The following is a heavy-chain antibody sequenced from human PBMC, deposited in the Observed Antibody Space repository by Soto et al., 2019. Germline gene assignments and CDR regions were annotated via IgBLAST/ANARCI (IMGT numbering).Heavy chain of an antibody. CDR2: INPNSGGT. CDR3: ARAGNAYYYDSSGYRSRYYYGMDV. J-gene: IGHJ6*02. Sequence: ASVKVSCKASGYTFTGYYMHWVRQAPGQGPEWMGWINPNSGGTNYAQKSQGRVTMTRDTSISTAYMELSRLRSDDTAVYYCARAGNAYYYDSSGYRSRYYYGMDVWGQGTTVTVSS. V-gene: IGHV1-2*02. CDR1: GYTFTGYY. D-gene: IGHD3-22*01.